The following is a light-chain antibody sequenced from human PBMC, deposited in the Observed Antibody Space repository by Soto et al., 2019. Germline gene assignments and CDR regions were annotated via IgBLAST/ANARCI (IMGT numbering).Light chain of an antibody. CDR1: QSIFNNY. CDR3: QQYCGSPFT. CDR2: GAS. J-gene: IGKJ2*01. Sequence: EIVLTQSPGTLSLSPRERATLSCRASQSIFNNYLAWYQQKPGQAPRVLVYGASFRATGIPDRFSGSGSGTDFTLTISRLEPEDFAVYYCQQYCGSPFTFGQGTRLEIK. V-gene: IGKV3-20*01.